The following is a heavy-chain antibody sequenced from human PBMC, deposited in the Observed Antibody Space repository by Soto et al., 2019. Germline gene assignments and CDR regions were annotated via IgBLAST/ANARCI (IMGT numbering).Heavy chain of an antibody. CDR3: AKIPLLMYYDFWSGTRTNYYGMDV. V-gene: IGHV3-23*01. J-gene: IGHJ6*02. CDR2: ISGSGGST. D-gene: IGHD3-3*01. Sequence: LRLSCVASGFTFSSYAMSWVRQAPGKGLEWVSAISGSGGSTYYADSVKGRFTISRDNSKNTLYLQMNSLRAEDTAVYYCAKIPLLMYYDFWSGTRTNYYGMDVWGQGTTVTVSS. CDR1: GFTFSSYA.